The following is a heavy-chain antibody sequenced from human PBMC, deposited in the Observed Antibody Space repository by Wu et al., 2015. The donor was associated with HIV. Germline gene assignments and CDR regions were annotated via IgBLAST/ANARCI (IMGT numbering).Heavy chain of an antibody. CDR1: GGTFSSYA. CDR2: INPNSGGT. D-gene: IGHD3-10*01. CDR3: ARCLYYGSSGPMDV. V-gene: IGHV1-2*02. J-gene: IGHJ6*02. Sequence: QVQLVQSGAEVKKPGSSVKVSCKASGGTFSSYAISWVRQAPGQGLEWMGWINPNSGGTNYAQKFQGRVTMTRDTSISTAYMELSRLRSDDTAVYYCARCLYYGSSGPMDVWGQGDHGSPSP.